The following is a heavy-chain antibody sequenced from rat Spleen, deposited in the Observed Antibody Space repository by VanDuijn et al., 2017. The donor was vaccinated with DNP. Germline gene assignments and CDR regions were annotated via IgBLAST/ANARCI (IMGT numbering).Heavy chain of an antibody. CDR3: ARPDY. V-gene: IGHV5S23*01. CDR2: VTSGGGTT. J-gene: IGHJ2*01. CDR1: GFSFSDYD. Sequence: EVQLVESGGDLVQPRRSLRLSCAASGFSFSDYDMAWVRQAPTKGLEWVASVTSGGGTTYYRDSVRGRFTISRDNAKNTLYLQMDSLRSEETATYYCARPDYWGQGVMVTVSS.